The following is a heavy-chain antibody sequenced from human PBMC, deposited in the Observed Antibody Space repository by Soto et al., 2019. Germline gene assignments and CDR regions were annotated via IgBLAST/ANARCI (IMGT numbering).Heavy chain of an antibody. CDR1: GGTFSSYA. Sequence: VQSGAEVKKPGSSVKVSCKASGGTFSSYAISWVRQAPGQGLEWMGGIIPIFGTANHAQKFQGRVTIIADESTSTVYMELSSLRSDDTAIYYCARGWGYDSTDYYYAYWGQGTLVIVSS. CDR2: IIPIFGTA. CDR3: ARGWGYDSTDYYYAY. D-gene: IGHD3-22*01. J-gene: IGHJ4*02. V-gene: IGHV1-69*01.